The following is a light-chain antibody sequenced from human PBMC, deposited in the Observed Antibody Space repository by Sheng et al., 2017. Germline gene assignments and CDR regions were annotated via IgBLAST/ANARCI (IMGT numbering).Light chain of an antibody. CDR1: QSINSD. V-gene: IGKV3-11*01. CDR2: DAS. Sequence: EIVLTQSPATLSLSPGDRATLSCRASQSINSDLAWYQQKPGQAPRLLLHDASYRATGVPARFSGSGSGTDFTLTIDGLEAEDFALYFCQQRRDWPLTFGQGTRLEIK. J-gene: IGKJ5*01. CDR3: QQRRDWPLT.